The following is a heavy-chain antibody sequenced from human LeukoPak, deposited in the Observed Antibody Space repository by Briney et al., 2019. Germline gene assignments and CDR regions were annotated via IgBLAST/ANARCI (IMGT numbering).Heavy chain of an antibody. D-gene: IGHD6-19*01. CDR3: VRHPSRSSGRLWYFDL. Sequence: GSLRVSCSASGFTFSSYAMHWVRQAPGKGLEYVSGISSNGGSTYYADSVKGRFTMFRDNSKNTVYLQMSSLRAEDTAVYYCVRHPSRSSGRLWYFDLWGRGALVSDSS. CDR2: ISSNGGST. CDR1: GFTFSSYA. V-gene: IGHV3-64D*06. J-gene: IGHJ2*01.